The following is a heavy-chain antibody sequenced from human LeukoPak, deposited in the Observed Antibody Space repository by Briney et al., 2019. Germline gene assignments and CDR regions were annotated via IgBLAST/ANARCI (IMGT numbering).Heavy chain of an antibody. V-gene: IGHV3-30*01. CDR3: ASLIWGGGFDI. D-gene: IGHD3-16*01. Sequence: GGSLRLSCAASGFTFSSYAMHWVCQAPGKGLEWVAVISYDGSNKYYADSVKGRFTISRDNSKNTLYLQMNSLRAEDTAVYYCASLIWGGGFDIWGQGTMVTVSS. J-gene: IGHJ3*02. CDR2: ISYDGSNK. CDR1: GFTFSSYA.